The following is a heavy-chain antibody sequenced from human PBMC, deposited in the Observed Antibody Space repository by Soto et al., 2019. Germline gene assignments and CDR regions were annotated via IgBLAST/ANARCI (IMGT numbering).Heavy chain of an antibody. CDR3: ARVEQLLGMDV. V-gene: IGHV5-51*01. D-gene: IGHD2-2*01. Sequence: GESLKISCKASGYSFTNYWIAWVRQMPGKGLEWKGIIYPADSDTRYSPSFQGQVTISADKSICTAYLQWSRLKALDSAMYYWARVEQLLGMDVWGKGTTVTVPS. J-gene: IGHJ6*04. CDR2: IYPADSDT. CDR1: GYSFTNYW.